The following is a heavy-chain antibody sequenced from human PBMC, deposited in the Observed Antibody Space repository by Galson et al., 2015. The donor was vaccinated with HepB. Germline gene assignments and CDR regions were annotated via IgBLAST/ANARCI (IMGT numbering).Heavy chain of an antibody. CDR1: GFTLSSLS. J-gene: IGHJ3*02. CDR2: ISYDGSNK. CDR3: ARDPSDI. Sequence: SLRLSCTASGFTLSSLSMHWVRQAPGKGLEWVAGISYDGSNKYYADSVKGRFTISRDKSKNTPYLQMNSLRAEDTAVYYCARDPSDIWGQGTMVTVSS. V-gene: IGHV3-30*04.